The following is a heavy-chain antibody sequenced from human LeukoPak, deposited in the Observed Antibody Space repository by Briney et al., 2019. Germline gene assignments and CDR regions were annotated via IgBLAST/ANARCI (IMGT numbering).Heavy chain of an antibody. D-gene: IGHD3-22*01. CDR2: INPNSGVT. Sequence: GASVKVSCKTSGYTFTDYYIYWVRQAPGQGLEWMGWINPNSGVTNYAQKLQGRVTMTTDTSTSTAYMELRSLRSDDTAVYYCARDWYYYDSSGPQDLDYWGQGTLVTVSS. CDR1: GYTFTDYY. V-gene: IGHV1-2*02. J-gene: IGHJ4*02. CDR3: ARDWYYYDSSGPQDLDY.